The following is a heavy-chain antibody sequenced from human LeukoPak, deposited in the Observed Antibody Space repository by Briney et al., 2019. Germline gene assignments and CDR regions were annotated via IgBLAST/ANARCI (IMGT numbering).Heavy chain of an antibody. CDR3: ARDLGRELAAFYYYGMDV. Sequence: ASVKVSCKASGYPFTSYGISWVRQAPGQGLEWMGWISAYNGNTNYAQKLQGRVTMTTDTSTSTAYMELRSLRSDDTAVYYCARDLGRELAAFYYYGMDVWGQGTTVTVSS. CDR1: GYPFTSYG. D-gene: IGHD6-6*01. CDR2: ISAYNGNT. J-gene: IGHJ6*02. V-gene: IGHV1-18*01.